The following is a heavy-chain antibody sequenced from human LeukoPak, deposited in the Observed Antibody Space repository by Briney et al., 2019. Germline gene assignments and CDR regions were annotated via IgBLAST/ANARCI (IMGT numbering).Heavy chain of an antibody. V-gene: IGHV1-18*01. Sequence: ASVKVSCKASGYTFTDFGVSWVRQAPGQGLEWMGWISAYNGNTNYVQKFLGRVTMTTDISTSTAYMELRSLRSDDTAVFYCVRDLGVDTSMIFFDFWGQGTRVTVSS. D-gene: IGHD5-18*01. CDR2: ISAYNGNT. CDR1: GYTFTDFG. J-gene: IGHJ4*02. CDR3: VRDLGVDTSMIFFDF.